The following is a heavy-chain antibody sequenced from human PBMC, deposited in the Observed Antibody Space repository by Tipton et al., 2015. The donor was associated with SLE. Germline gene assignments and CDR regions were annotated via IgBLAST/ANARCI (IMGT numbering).Heavy chain of an antibody. D-gene: IGHD2-2*01. V-gene: IGHV4-4*09. J-gene: IGHJ6*02. CDR2: IHSSGST. CDR3: ARPAGRYYGVDV. Sequence: TLSLTCTVSGGSISSHYWSWIRQPPGKGLEWIGYIHSSGSTYYTSSLKSRVTISLDMSKDQISLRLNSVTATDSAVYYCARPAGRYYGVDVWGQGTSVIVSS. CDR1: GGSISSHY.